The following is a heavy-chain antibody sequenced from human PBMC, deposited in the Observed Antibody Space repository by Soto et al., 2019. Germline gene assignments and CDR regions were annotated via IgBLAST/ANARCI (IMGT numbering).Heavy chain of an antibody. CDR3: ARVAGDYYYYYYYMDV. CDR1: GFTVSSNY. Sequence: GGSLRLSCAASGFTVSSNYMSWVRQAPGKGLEWVSVIYSGGSTYYADSVKGRFTISRDNSKNTLYLQMNSLRAEDTAVYYCARVAGDYYYYYYYMDVWGKGTTVTVSS. J-gene: IGHJ6*03. D-gene: IGHD4-17*01. V-gene: IGHV3-66*01. CDR2: IYSGGST.